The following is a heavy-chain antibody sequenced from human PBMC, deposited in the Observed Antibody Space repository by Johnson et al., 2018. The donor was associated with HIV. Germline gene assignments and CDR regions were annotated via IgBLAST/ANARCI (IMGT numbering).Heavy chain of an antibody. J-gene: IGHJ3*02. V-gene: IGHV3-20*04. Sequence: VQLVESGGGLVKPGGSLRLSCAASGFTFDDYGMSWVRQAPGKGLEWVSGINWNGGSTGYADSVKGRFTISRDNSKNTLFLQMNSLRADDTAMYYCATSTASDALDIWGQGTMVTVSS. CDR1: GFTFDDYG. CDR2: INWNGGST. D-gene: IGHD1-1*01. CDR3: ATSTASDALDI.